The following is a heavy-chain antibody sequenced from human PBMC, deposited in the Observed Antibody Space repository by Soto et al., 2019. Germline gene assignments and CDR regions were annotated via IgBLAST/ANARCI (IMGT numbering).Heavy chain of an antibody. Sequence: EAQLLESGGGSVQPGGSLRLYCAASGFTFSSYAMHCVRRPPGKGLEWASSISGSGGTAYYADSVKGRFSISRDSLVNTLYLQMNSLRAEDTAVYYCAKGRGQTWHFDYWGQGTLVTVSP. V-gene: IGHV3-23*01. CDR1: GFTFSSYA. CDR2: ISGSGGTA. J-gene: IGHJ4*02. CDR3: AKGRGQTWHFDY. D-gene: IGHD3-10*01.